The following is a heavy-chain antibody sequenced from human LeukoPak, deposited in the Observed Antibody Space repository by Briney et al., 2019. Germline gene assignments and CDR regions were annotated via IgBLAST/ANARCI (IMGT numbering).Heavy chain of an antibody. V-gene: IGHV1-69*13. D-gene: IGHD3-9*01. CDR2: IIPIFGTA. Sequence: SVKVSCKASGGTFSSYAISWVRQAPGQGLEWMGGIIPIFGTANYAQKFQGRVTITADESTSTAYMELSSLRSEDMAVYYCARGQRYDITHTDFDYWGQGTLVTVSS. CDR1: GGTFSSYA. CDR3: ARGQRYDITHTDFDY. J-gene: IGHJ4*02.